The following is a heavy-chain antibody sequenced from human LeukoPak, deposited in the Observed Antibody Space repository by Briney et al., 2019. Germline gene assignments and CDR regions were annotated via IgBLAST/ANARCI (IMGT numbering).Heavy chain of an antibody. Sequence: ASETLSLTCAVYGGSFSGYYWSWIRQPPGKGLEWIGEINHSGSTNYNPSLKSRVTISVDTSKNQFSLKLSSVTAADTAVYYCARGRYDILTGYYGTFDYWGQGTLVTVSS. J-gene: IGHJ4*02. CDR3: ARGRYDILTGYYGTFDY. CDR1: GGSFSGYY. V-gene: IGHV4-34*01. D-gene: IGHD3-9*01. CDR2: INHSGST.